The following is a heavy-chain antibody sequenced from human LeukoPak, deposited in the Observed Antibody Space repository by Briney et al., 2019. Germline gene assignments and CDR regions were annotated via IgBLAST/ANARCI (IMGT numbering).Heavy chain of an antibody. CDR3: ASEGSSGWPTHDY. Sequence: GGSLRLSCAASGFTVSSNYMSWVRQAPGKGLEWVSVIYSGGSTYYADSVKGRFTISRDNSKNTLYLQMNSLRAEDTAVYYCASEGSSGWPTHDYWGQGTLVTVSS. V-gene: IGHV3-66*01. J-gene: IGHJ4*02. D-gene: IGHD6-19*01. CDR1: GFTVSSNY. CDR2: IYSGGST.